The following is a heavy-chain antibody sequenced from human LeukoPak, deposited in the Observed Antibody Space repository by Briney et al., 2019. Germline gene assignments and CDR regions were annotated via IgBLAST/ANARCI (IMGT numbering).Heavy chain of an antibody. J-gene: IGHJ4*02. CDR1: GFTFGDYA. D-gene: IGHD3-22*01. V-gene: IGHV3-49*04. CDR3: TRVNARTYYYDSSGY. CDR2: IRSKAYGGTT. Sequence: GGSLRLSCTASGFTFGDYAMSWVRQAPGKGLEWVGFIRSKAYGGTTEYAASVKGRFTISRDDSKSIAYLQMNSLKTEDTAVYYCTRVNARTYYYDSSGYWGQGTLVTVSS.